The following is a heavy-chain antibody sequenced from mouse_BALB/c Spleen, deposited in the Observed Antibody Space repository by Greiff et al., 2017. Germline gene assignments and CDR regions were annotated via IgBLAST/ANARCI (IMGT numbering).Heavy chain of an antibody. CDR2: ISYSGST. J-gene: IGHJ3*01. CDR3: AAYYRYEGFAY. D-gene: IGHD2-14*01. Sequence: EVKLMESGPGLVKPSQSLSLTCTVTGYSITSDYAWNWIRQFPGNKLEWMGYISYSGSTSYNPSLKSRISITRDTSKNQFFLQLNSVTTEDTATYYCAAYYRYEGFAYWGQGTLVTVSA. V-gene: IGHV3-2*02. CDR1: GYSITSDYA.